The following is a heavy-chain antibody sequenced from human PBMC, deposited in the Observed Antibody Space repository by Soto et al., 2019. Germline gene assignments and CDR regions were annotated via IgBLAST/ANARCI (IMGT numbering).Heavy chain of an antibody. V-gene: IGHV1-3*04. CDR2: VDTDNGNT. D-gene: IGHD2-2*01. J-gene: IGHJ1*01. CDR3: ANAYCSSTSCRAEYFQH. CDR1: GYTFTSHA. Sequence: ASVKVSCKASGYTFTSHAMHWVRQAPGESLEWMGWVDTDNGNTKYSQKFQGRVTIMRDTYANTADMELSSLRSEDTAVYYCANAYCSSTSCRAEYFQHWGQGTLVTVSS.